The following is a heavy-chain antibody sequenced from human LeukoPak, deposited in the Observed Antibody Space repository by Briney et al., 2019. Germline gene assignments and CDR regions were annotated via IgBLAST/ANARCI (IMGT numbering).Heavy chain of an antibody. D-gene: IGHD5-24*01. J-gene: IGHJ4*02. V-gene: IGHV3-66*01. CDR1: GFTVSSNY. CDR2: IYSGGST. CDR3: ARSWTSSLEIFDF. Sequence: GGSLRLSCAASGFTVSSNYMSWVRQAPGKGLEWVSVIYSGGSTYYADSVKGRFTISRDNSKNTLYLQMNSLRAEDTAVYYCARSWTSSLEIFDFWGQGTLVTVSS.